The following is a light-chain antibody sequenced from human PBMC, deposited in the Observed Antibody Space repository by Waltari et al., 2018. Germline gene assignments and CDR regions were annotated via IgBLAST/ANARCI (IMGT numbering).Light chain of an antibody. J-gene: IGLJ2*01. V-gene: IGLV2-14*01. CDR3: SSYTSSSTWV. CDR2: DVS. Sequence: QSALTQPASVSGPHGHSLTLSCTGPSSDVGGYNYLPWYQQHPGKAPKLMIYDVSKRPSGVSNRFSGSKSSNTASLTISGLQAEDEADYYCSSYTSSSTWVFGGGTKLTVL. CDR1: SSDVGGYNY.